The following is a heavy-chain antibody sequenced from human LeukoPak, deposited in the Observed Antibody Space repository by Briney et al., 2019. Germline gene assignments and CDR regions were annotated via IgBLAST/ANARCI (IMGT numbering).Heavy chain of an antibody. D-gene: IGHD3-9*01. Sequence: SETLSLTCTVSGGSTSSYYWTWIRQPPGEGLEWIGYIYNSRSTNYNPSLNSRVTISADASKNQFSLKLNSVAAADTAVYYCARRNVLTEGEAFDIWGQGTMVTVSS. CDR1: GGSTSSYY. CDR3: ARRNVLTEGEAFDI. J-gene: IGHJ3*02. V-gene: IGHV4-59*08. CDR2: IYNSRST.